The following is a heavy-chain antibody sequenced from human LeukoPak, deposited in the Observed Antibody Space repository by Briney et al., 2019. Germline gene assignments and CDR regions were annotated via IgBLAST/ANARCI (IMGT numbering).Heavy chain of an antibody. D-gene: IGHD3-10*01. CDR3: ATDYRSGSYFWFDP. V-gene: IGHV1-24*01. CDR2: FDPEDGET. CDR1: GYTLTELS. J-gene: IGHJ5*02. Sequence: ASVEVSCKVSGYTLTELSMHWVRQAPGKGLEWMGGFDPEDGETIYAQKFQGRVTMTEDTSTDTAYMELSSLRSEDTAVYYCATDYRSGSYFWFDPWGQGTLVTVSS.